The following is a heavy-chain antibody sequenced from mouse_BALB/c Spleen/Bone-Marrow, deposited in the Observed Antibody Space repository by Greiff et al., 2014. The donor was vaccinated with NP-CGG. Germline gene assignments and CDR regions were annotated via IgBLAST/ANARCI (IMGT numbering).Heavy chain of an antibody. CDR1: GFSLINYG. CDR3: ARITTATGAMDY. V-gene: IGHV2-9*02. J-gene: IGHJ4*01. D-gene: IGHD1-2*01. Sequence: VKLVESGPGLVAPSQSLSITCTVSGFSLINYGVHWVRQPPGKGLEWLGVIWADGSTNYNSALMSRLSISKDNSKSQVFFKMNSLQTDDTAMYYCARITTATGAMDYWGQGTSVTVPS. CDR2: IWADGST.